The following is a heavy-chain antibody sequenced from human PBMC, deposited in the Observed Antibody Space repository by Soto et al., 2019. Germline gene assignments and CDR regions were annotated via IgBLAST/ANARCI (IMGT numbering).Heavy chain of an antibody. CDR3: ARGREYSKWLDQ. Sequence: PVVSRILSCSSSVFTVISNYISWVRQAPGKGLEWVSVIYSGGSTYYADSVKGRFTISRDNSKNTLYLQMNSLRAEDTAVYYCARGREYSKWLDQWGQGALVTVSS. J-gene: IGHJ5*02. D-gene: IGHD6-6*01. CDR2: IYSGGST. CDR1: VFTVISNY. V-gene: IGHV3-53*01.